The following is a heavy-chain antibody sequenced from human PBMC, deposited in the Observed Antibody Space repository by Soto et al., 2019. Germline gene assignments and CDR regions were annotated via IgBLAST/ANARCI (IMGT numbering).Heavy chain of an antibody. CDR3: VKKFDDRRTTFWFDT. Sequence: EVQLLESGGDPVQPGGSLRLSCAASGFTFSNYGMTWVRQAPGKGLEWVSSIRNTIDDTYYADSVEGRFTISRDNSKNTLYLQMNDLRAEDTAMYYCVKKFDDRRTTFWFDTWGQGTLVTVSS. D-gene: IGHD4-17*01. V-gene: IGHV3-23*01. CDR2: IRNTIDDT. J-gene: IGHJ5*02. CDR1: GFTFSNYG.